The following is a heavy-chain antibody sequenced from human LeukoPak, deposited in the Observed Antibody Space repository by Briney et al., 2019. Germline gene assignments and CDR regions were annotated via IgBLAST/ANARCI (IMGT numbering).Heavy chain of an antibody. Sequence: GGSLRLSCAASGFTFSSYGMHWVRQAPGKGLEWVAVIWYDESTKYYADSVKGRFTVSRDNSRNTLYLQMNSLRAEDTAVYYCARDLTYSSGWSYFDYWGQGTLVTVSS. CDR3: ARDLTYSSGWSYFDY. D-gene: IGHD6-19*01. CDR1: GFTFSSYG. CDR2: IWYDESTK. V-gene: IGHV3-33*01. J-gene: IGHJ4*02.